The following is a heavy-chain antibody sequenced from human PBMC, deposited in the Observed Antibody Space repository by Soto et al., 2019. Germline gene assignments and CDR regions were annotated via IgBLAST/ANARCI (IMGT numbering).Heavy chain of an antibody. CDR2: INPGDSDT. D-gene: IGHD1-26*01. V-gene: IGHV5-51*01. CDR3: ERRQYGGSFLIDY. CDR1: GYIFTTYW. Sequence: GESRKISCQVSGYIFTTYWIGWLRQMPGKGLEWMGIINPGDSDTKYSPSFQGQVTISADKSINTAYLQWSSLKASDTAMYYCERRQYGGSFLIDYWRQGTLDTVSS. J-gene: IGHJ4*02.